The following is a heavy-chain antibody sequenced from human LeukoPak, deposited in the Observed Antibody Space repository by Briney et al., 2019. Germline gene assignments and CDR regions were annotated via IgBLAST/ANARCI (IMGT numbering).Heavy chain of an antibody. CDR3: ARSIKGWFDP. CDR2: IYSGGST. V-gene: IGHV3-53*01. D-gene: IGHD3-10*01. J-gene: IGHJ5*02. Sequence: PGVSLRLSRAASGFTVSSNYMSWVRQAPGKGLEWVSVIYSGGSTYYADSVKGRFTISRDNSKNTLYLQMNSLRAEDTAVYYCARSIKGWFDPWGQGTLVTVSS. CDR1: GFTVSSNY.